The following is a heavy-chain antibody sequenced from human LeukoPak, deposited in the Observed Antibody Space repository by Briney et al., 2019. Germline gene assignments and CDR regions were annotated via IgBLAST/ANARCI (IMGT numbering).Heavy chain of an antibody. Sequence: GGSLRLSCAASGFTFSSYEMNWVRQAPGKGLEWVSYISSSGSTIYYADSVKGRFTISRDNSKNTLYLQMNSLRAEDTAVYYCAKARPSYDSSGYFDYWGQGTLVTVSS. J-gene: IGHJ4*02. D-gene: IGHD3-22*01. CDR2: ISSSGSTI. CDR3: AKARPSYDSSGYFDY. V-gene: IGHV3-48*03. CDR1: GFTFSSYE.